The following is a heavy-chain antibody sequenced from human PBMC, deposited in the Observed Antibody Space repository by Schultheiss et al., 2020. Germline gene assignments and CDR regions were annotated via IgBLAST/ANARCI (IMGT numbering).Heavy chain of an antibody. D-gene: IGHD6-19*01. V-gene: IGHV3-23*01. Sequence: GGSLRLSCAASGFTFSSYAMSWVRQAPGKGLEWVSAISGSGGSTYYADSVKGRFTISRDNAKNSLYLQMNSLRAEDTAVYYCARVGGGSSGWYVGYFDYWGQGTLVTVSS. CDR1: GFTFSSYA. J-gene: IGHJ4*02. CDR3: ARVGGGSSGWYVGYFDY. CDR2: ISGSGGST.